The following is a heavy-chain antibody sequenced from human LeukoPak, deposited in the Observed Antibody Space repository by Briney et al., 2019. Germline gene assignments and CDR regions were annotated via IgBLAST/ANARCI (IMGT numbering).Heavy chain of an antibody. CDR3: ARQGLDGFPTQGGAFDI. CDR2: IYYSGST. J-gene: IGHJ3*02. V-gene: IGHV4-39*01. Sequence: SETLSLTCTVSGGSISSSSYYWGWIRRPPGKGLEWIGSIYYSGSTYYNPSLKSRVTISVDTSKNQFSLKLSSVTAADTAVYYCARQGLDGFPTQGGAFDIWGQGTMVTVSS. CDR1: GGSISSSSYY. D-gene: IGHD3-10*01.